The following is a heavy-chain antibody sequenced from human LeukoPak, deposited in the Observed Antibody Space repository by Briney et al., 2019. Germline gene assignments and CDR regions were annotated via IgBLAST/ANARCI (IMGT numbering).Heavy chain of an antibody. CDR3: AELGITMIGGV. CDR1: RFTFSSYW. J-gene: IGHJ6*04. CDR2: IREDGSEI. V-gene: IGHV3-7*01. D-gene: IGHD3-10*02. Sequence: GGSLRLSCTASRFTFSSYWMSWVRQAPGKGLEWVANIREDGSEIYYVDSVKGRFTISRDNAKNSLYLQMNSLRAEDTAVYYCAELGITMIGGVWGKGTTVTISS.